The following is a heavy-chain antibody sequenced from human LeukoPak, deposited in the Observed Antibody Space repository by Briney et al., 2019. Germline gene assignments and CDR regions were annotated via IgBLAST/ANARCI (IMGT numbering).Heavy chain of an antibody. CDR1: GYTFTGYY. D-gene: IGHD2-2*02. CDR3: ARVNFVVVPAAIGSGYYGMDV. CDR2: INPNSGGT. Sequence: ASVKVSCKASGYTFTGYYMHWVRQAPGQGLEWMGWINPNSGGTNYAQKFQGRVTMTRDTSISTAYMELSRLRSDDTAVYCCARVNFVVVPAAIGSGYYGMDVWGQGTTVTVSS. J-gene: IGHJ6*02. V-gene: IGHV1-2*02.